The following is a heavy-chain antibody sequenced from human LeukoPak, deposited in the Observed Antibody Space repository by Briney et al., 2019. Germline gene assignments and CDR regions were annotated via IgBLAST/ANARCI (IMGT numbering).Heavy chain of an antibody. V-gene: IGHV3-53*01. J-gene: IGHJ4*02. D-gene: IGHD1-26*01. CDR2: IYSGGST. CDR3: ARETGSYLGN. Sequence: GGYLRLSCAASGFAVSDNYMTWVRQAPGKGLEWVSLIYSGGSTYYADSVKGRFTISRDNSKNTLYLQMNSLRAEDTAVYYCARETGSYLGNWGQGTLVTVSS. CDR1: GFAVSDNY.